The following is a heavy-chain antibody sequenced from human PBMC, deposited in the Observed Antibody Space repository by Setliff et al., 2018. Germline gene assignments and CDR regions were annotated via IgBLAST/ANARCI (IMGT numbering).Heavy chain of an antibody. D-gene: IGHD3-22*01. CDR1: GGSISTFY. J-gene: IGHJ4*02. CDR3: ARMTLWDNSAYYPDF. Sequence: SETLSLTCTVSGGSISTFYWSWIRQSPEKGLEWIAYIHYSGSTNQNPSLKSRVTISLDTPKSQFSLKLTSVTPADTAVYFCARMTLWDNSAYYPDFWGRGTLVTVSS. V-gene: IGHV4-59*01. CDR2: IHYSGST.